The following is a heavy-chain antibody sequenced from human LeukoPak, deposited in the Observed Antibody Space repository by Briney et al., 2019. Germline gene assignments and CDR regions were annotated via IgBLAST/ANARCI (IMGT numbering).Heavy chain of an antibody. CDR3: AKGPRSGTYYYFDS. D-gene: IGHD1-26*01. J-gene: IGHJ4*02. CDR2: ISVSGAAT. CDR1: GFIFSTYA. V-gene: IGHV3-23*01. Sequence: GGSLRLSCAPSGFIFSTYAMRGVRQAPGRGVEWVSSISVSGAATYYADSVEGRFTISRDNSKDTLFLQMNSLRADDTAVYYCAKGPRSGTYYYFDSWGQGTLVSVSS.